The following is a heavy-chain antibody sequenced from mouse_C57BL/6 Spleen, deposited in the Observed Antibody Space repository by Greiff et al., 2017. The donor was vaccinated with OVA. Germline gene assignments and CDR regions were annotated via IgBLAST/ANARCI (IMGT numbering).Heavy chain of an antibody. CDR1: GFTFSSYA. D-gene: IGHD2-4*01. Sequence: EVQRVESGGGLVKPGGSLKLSCAASGFTFSSYAMSWVRQTPEKRLEWVATISDGGSYTYYPDNVKGRFTISRDNAKNNLYLQMSHLKSEDTAMYYCARDQLRRPLDYWGQGTTLTVSS. CDR3: ARDQLRRPLDY. V-gene: IGHV5-4*01. J-gene: IGHJ2*01. CDR2: ISDGGSYT.